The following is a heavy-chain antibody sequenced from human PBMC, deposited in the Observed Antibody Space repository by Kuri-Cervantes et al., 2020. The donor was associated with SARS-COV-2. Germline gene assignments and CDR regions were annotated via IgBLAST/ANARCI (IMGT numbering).Heavy chain of an antibody. CDR2: IWYDGENE. J-gene: IGHJ6*03. CDR1: GFTVSSHG. V-gene: IGHV3-33*07. D-gene: IGHD3-16*01. Sequence: GGSLRLSCAASGFTVSSHGMYWVRQAPGKGLEWVAVIWYDGENEYYAGSVKGRFTISRDNSKNTVSLHMNSLRAEDTAMYYCARGAANYYYMDVWGKGTTVTVSS. CDR3: ARGAANYYYMDV.